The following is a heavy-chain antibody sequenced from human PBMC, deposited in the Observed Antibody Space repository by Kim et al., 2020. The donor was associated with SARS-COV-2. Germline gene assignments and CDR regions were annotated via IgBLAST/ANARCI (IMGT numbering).Heavy chain of an antibody. D-gene: IGHD6-6*01. V-gene: IGHV5-51*01. J-gene: IGHJ6*02. CDR2: IYPADSDI. Sequence: GESLKISCEGSGYNFTNYWIGWVRRMPGKGLEWMGIIYPADSDIRYSPSFQGQVTISVDKSITTAYLQWRSLKASDTAMYYCARLWRGSKYSSSGGLDVWGQVTTVSVSS. CDR3: ARLWRGSKYSSSGGLDV. CDR1: GYNFTNYW.